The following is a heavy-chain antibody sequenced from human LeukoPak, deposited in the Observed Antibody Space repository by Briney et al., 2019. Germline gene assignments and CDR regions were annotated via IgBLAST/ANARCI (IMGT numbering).Heavy chain of an antibody. D-gene: IGHD6-13*01. J-gene: IGHJ4*02. CDR1: GFTFSSYG. CDR2: IRYDGSNK. CDR3: AKFGRYSSSWFDY. V-gene: IGHV3-30*02. Sequence: PGRSLRLSCAASGFTFSSYGMHWVRQAPGKGLEWVAFIRYDGSNKYYADSVKGRFTISRDNSKNTLYLQMNSLRAEDTAVYYCAKFGRYSSSWFDYWGQGTLVTVSS.